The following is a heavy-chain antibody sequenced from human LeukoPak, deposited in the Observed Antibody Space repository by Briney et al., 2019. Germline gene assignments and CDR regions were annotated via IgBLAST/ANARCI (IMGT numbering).Heavy chain of an antibody. V-gene: IGHV1-46*03. CDR3: AREVGATNSIDY. D-gene: IGHD1-26*01. Sequence: RASVKVSCKASGYTFTSYYMHWVRQAPGQGLEWLGIINPSGGSTSYAQKFQGRVTMTRDTSTSTVYMELSSLRSEDTAVYYCAREVGATNSIDYWGQGTLVTVSS. CDR1: GYTFTSYY. J-gene: IGHJ4*02. CDR2: INPSGGST.